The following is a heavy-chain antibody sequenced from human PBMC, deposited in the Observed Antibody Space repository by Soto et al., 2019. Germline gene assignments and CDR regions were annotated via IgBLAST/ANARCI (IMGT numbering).Heavy chain of an antibody. D-gene: IGHD3-22*01. CDR2: IFWDDER. CDR1: GFSLSDRGEG. Sequence: QITLKESGPTLVKPAKTLTLTCTFSGFSLSDRGEGVGWIRQPPGRALEWLALIFWDDERQYGPLLKSGRMITKDTSKNQVVLTMTNVDPVDTATYYCAHRRGYYYDTSGFSHFHFWGQGILVTVSS. CDR3: AHRRGYYYDTSGFSHFHF. J-gene: IGHJ1*01. V-gene: IGHV2-5*05.